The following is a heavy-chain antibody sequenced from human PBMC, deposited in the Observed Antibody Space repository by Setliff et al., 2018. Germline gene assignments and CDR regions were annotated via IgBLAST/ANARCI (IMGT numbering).Heavy chain of an antibody. D-gene: IGHD3-22*01. J-gene: IGHJ4*02. Sequence: SETLSLTCAVYGGSFSGYYWGWIRQPPGKGLEWIGEINHSGSTNYNPSLKSRVTISVDTSKNQFSLKLSSVTAADTALYYCARGPMTLDYWGQGTLVTVSS. CDR1: GGSFSGYY. CDR2: INHSGST. V-gene: IGHV4-34*01. CDR3: ARGPMTLDY.